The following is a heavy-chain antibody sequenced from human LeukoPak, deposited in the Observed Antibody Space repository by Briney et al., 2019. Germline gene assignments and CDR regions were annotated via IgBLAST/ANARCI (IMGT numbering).Heavy chain of an antibody. CDR1: GGSISSYH. J-gene: IGHJ4*02. V-gene: IGHV4-59*08. CDR3: ARSGTTMVRGVMSFDY. CDR2: IYYSGRT. Sequence: PSETLSLTCTVSGGSISSYHWRWLPHPPGKGLEGCGYIYYSGRTHHTPPLKSRVTISVHTSKHEFPLTVRSVTAAHTSVYHCARSGTTMVRGVMSFDYWGQGTRVSVSS. D-gene: IGHD3-10*01.